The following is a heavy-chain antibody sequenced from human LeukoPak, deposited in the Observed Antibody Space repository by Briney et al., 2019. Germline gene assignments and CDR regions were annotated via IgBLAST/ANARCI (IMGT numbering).Heavy chain of an antibody. CDR1: GGSFSGYY. J-gene: IGHJ6*02. CDR3: ARSSYYYDSSGYWSYYYYGMDV. V-gene: IGHV4-34*01. CDR2: INHSGST. Sequence: PSETLSLTCAVYGGSFSGYYWSWIRQPPGKGLEWIGEINHSGSTNYNPSLKSRVTISVDTSKNQFSLKLSSVTAADTAVYYCARSSYYYDSSGYWSYYYYGMDVWGQGTTVTVSS. D-gene: IGHD3-22*01.